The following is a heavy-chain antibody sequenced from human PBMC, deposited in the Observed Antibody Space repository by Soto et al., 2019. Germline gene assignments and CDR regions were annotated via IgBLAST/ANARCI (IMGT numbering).Heavy chain of an antibody. CDR2: ISAYNGNT. CDR1: GYTFTSYG. CDR3: ARESLSGHPRGMDV. Sequence: VQLVQSGAEVKKHGASVKVPCKASGYTFTSYGISWVRQTPGTGHEWMGWISAYNGNTNYSRQLQGRVTMTTDTSTSPAYMELRSLRSDDTAVYYCARESLSGHPRGMDVWGQGTTVTVCS. J-gene: IGHJ6*02. D-gene: IGHD3-10*01. V-gene: IGHV1-18*01.